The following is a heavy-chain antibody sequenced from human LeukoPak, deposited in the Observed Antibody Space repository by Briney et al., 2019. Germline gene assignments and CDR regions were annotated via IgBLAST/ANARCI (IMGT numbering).Heavy chain of an antibody. CDR2: ISSNGGST. J-gene: IGHJ4*02. V-gene: IGHV3-64*01. Sequence: PGGSLRLSCAVSGFHFSTFWMSWVRQTPGKGLEYVSAISSNGGSTYYANSVKGRFTISRDNSKNTLYLQMGSLRAEDMAVYYCARGYSSSSPVDYWGQGTLVTVSS. D-gene: IGHD6-6*01. CDR3: ARGYSSSSPVDY. CDR1: GFHFSTFW.